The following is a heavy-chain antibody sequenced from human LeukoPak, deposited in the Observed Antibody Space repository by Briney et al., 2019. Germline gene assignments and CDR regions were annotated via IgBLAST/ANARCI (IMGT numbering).Heavy chain of an antibody. CDR3: AKEGGIVGCFDY. Sequence: PGGSLRLSCAASGFTFSSYAMSWVRQAPGKGLEWVAVISYDGSNKYYADSVKGRFTISRDNSKNTLYLQMNSLRAEDTAVYYCAKEGGIVGCFDYWGQGTLVTVSS. V-gene: IGHV3-30*18. CDR1: GFTFSSYA. CDR2: ISYDGSNK. J-gene: IGHJ4*02. D-gene: IGHD1-26*01.